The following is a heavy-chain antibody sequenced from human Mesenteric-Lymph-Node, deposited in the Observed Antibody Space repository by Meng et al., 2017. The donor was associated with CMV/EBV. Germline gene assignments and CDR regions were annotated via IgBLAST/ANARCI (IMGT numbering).Heavy chain of an antibody. D-gene: IGHD3-10*01. V-gene: IGHV6-1*01. Sequence: AVYEERVSNKKTAWNWIRQAPARGLGWLGRTYCRAKWYNGYAVSVKSRITNNPNASKNQVSLQLNSVTPEDTAVYYCARGPGGRFDYWGQGTLVTVSS. CDR1: EERVSNKKTA. J-gene: IGHJ4*02. CDR2: TYCRAKWYN. CDR3: ARGPGGRFDY.